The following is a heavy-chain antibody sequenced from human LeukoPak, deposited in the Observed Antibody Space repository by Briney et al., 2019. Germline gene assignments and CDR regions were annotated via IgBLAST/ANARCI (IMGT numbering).Heavy chain of an antibody. D-gene: IGHD1-26*01. V-gene: IGHV4-34*01. Sequence: SETLSLTCAVYGGSFSGYYWTWIRQPPGKGLEWIGEINHGESTNYNPPLKSRVIISVDKSKNQFSLKLSSVAAADTAVYYCARMYIKWGRYLQHWGQGTLVTVSS. J-gene: IGHJ1*01. CDR2: INHGEST. CDR3: ARMYIKWGRYLQH. CDR1: GGSFSGYY.